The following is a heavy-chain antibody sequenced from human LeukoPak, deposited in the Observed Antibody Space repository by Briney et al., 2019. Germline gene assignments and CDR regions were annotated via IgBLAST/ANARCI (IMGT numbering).Heavy chain of an antibody. CDR1: GGSISSSSYY. D-gene: IGHD3-3*02. Sequence: SETLSLTCTVSGGSISSSSYYWGWIRQPPGKGLEWIGSIYYSGSTYYNPSLKSRVTISVDTSKDQFSLSLSSVTAADTAVYYCSHFHNAFDIWGQGTMVTVSS. V-gene: IGHV4-39*07. J-gene: IGHJ3*02. CDR3: SHFHNAFDI. CDR2: IYYSGST.